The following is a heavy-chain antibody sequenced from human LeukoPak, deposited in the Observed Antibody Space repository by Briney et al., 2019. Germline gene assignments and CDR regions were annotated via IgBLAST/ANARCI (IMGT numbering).Heavy chain of an antibody. Sequence: GRSLRLSCAASGFTFSSYAMHWVRQAPGKGPEWVAVISYDGSNKYYADSVKGRFTISRDNSKNTLYLQMNSLRAEDTAVYYCARAGWQSWGQGTLVTVSS. V-gene: IGHV3-30-3*01. D-gene: IGHD6-19*01. CDR2: ISYDGSNK. J-gene: IGHJ4*02. CDR1: GFTFSSYA. CDR3: ARAGWQS.